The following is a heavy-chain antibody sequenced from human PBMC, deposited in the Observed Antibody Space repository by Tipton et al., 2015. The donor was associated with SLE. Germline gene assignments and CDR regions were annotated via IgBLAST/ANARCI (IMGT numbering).Heavy chain of an antibody. CDR1: GGSFNTYY. V-gene: IGHV4-59*12. CDR3: SRANSWRGSTPYNLDY. CDR2: IYYSGST. Sequence: PGLVKPSETLSLTCVVDGGSFNTYYWSWIRQPPGKALEWIGYIYYSGSTSYKSSLKNRITISVDTSKNQFSLKLQSVTAADTAVYYCSRANSWRGSTPYNLDYWGQGTQVTVSS. J-gene: IGHJ4*02. D-gene: IGHD6-13*01.